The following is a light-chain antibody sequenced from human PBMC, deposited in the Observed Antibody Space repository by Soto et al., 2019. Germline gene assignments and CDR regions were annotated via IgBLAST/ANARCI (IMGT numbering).Light chain of an antibody. CDR1: QSVTARY. CDR3: QQYGSSPFT. V-gene: IGKV3-20*01. J-gene: IGKJ3*01. CDR2: GAS. Sequence: EIVLTQSPGTLSLSPGERATLSCKARQSVTARYLAWYQQRRGQAPTLLIYGASVRAPGIPDRFSGGGSGTDFTLTISRMEPEDFAVYYCQQYGSSPFTFGPGTKVDLK.